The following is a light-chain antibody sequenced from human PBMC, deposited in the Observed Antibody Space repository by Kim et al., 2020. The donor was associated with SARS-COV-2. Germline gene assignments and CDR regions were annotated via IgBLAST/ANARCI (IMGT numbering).Light chain of an antibody. CDR3: NSRDSSGNHLV. Sequence: SELTQVPAVSVALGQTVRITCQGDSLRSYYASWYQQKPGQAPVLVIYGKNNRPSGIPDRFSGSSSGNTASLTITGAQAEDEADYYCNSRDSSGNHLVFGGGTQLTVL. CDR1: SLRSYY. J-gene: IGLJ3*02. CDR2: GKN. V-gene: IGLV3-19*01.